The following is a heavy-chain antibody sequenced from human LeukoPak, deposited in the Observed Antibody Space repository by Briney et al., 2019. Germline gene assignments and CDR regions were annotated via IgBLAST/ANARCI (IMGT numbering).Heavy chain of an antibody. CDR1: GFTFSSYS. CDR2: ISSSSYI. CDR3: ARDSPTIARVFDY. Sequence: GGSLRLSCAASGFTFSSYSMNWVRQAPGKGLGWVSSISSSSYIYYADSVKGRFTISRDNAKNSLYLQMNSLRAEDTAVYYCARDSPTIARVFDYWGQGTLVTVSS. D-gene: IGHD5-12*01. V-gene: IGHV3-21*01. J-gene: IGHJ4*02.